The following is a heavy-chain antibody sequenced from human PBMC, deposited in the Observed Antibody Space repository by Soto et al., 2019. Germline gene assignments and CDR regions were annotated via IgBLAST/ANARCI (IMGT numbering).Heavy chain of an antibody. V-gene: IGHV5-51*01. J-gene: IGHJ3*02. CDR3: ARLIRVAPPLGAFDI. D-gene: IGHD2-15*01. Sequence: GESLKICCKGSGYSFTSYWICWVRQMPGKGLEWMGIIYPGDSDTRYSPSFQGQVTISADKSISTAYLQWSSLKASDTAMYYCARLIRVAPPLGAFDIWGQGTMVTVSS. CDR2: IYPGDSDT. CDR1: GYSFTSYW.